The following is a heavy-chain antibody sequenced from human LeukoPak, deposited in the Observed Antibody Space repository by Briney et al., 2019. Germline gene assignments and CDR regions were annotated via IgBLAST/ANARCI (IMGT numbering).Heavy chain of an antibody. CDR1: GFTFNSYG. CDR3: AKDGGSGNYFSFDT. V-gene: IGHV3-30*02. Sequence: RGSLRLSCAASGFTFNSYGMHWVRQAPGKGLEWVAFIRPDGSKSYFADSVKGRFALSRDNSKNTLYLQMSSLRPEDSAVYFCAKDGGSGNYFSFDTWGQGTMVTVSS. J-gene: IGHJ3*02. D-gene: IGHD1-26*01. CDR2: IRPDGSKS.